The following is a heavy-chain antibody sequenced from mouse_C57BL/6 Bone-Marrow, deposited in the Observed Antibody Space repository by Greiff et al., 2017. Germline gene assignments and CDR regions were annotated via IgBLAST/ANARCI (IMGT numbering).Heavy chain of an antibody. CDR1: GFNIKDYY. CDR2: IDPEDGEP. CDR3: SRGLPRRLYYAMDY. D-gene: IGHD2-2*01. Sequence: VQLQQSGAELVKPGASVKLSCTASGFNIKDYYMHWVKQRTEQGLEWIGRIDPEDGEPKYAPKFQGKATITADPSSNPAYPELSRLTSEDTAVSYHSRGLPRRLYYAMDYWGQGTSVTVSS. V-gene: IGHV14-2*01. J-gene: IGHJ4*01.